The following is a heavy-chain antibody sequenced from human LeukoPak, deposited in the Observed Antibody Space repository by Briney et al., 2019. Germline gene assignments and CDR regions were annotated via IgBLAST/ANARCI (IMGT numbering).Heavy chain of an antibody. CDR2: IYSSGST. D-gene: IGHD6-13*01. Sequence: SETLSLTCTVSGGSIDSSSYYRGWIRQPPGKGLEWIGSIYSSGSTYYNPSLKSRVTISVDTSKNQFSLRLSSVTAADTAVYYCARLHSTHSSNSWGQGTLVTVSS. J-gene: IGHJ4*02. CDR1: GGSIDSSSYY. V-gene: IGHV4-39*01. CDR3: ARLHSTHSSNS.